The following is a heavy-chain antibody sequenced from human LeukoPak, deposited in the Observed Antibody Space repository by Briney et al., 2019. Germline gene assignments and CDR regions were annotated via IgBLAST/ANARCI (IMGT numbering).Heavy chain of an antibody. CDR2: IKQDGSEK. CDR1: GFTFSKYW. V-gene: IGHV3-7*01. Sequence: GGSLRLSCAASGFTFSKYWMNWVRQAPGKGLEWVANIKQDGSEKYFMDSVKGRFTISRDNAKNSLYLQMNSLRAEDTAVYYCARDYGSGSYYLRYWGQGTLVTVSS. D-gene: IGHD3-10*01. CDR3: ARDYGSGSYYLRY. J-gene: IGHJ4*02.